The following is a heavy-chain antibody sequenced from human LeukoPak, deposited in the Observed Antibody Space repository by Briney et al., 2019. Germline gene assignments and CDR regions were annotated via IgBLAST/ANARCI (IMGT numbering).Heavy chain of an antibody. CDR3: ARGWLAEATVVTPYNY. CDR2: ITPMFGTA. Sequence: GASVKVSCKASGYTFTSYDINWVRQATGQGLEWMGGITPMFGTANHAQKFQGRVTITAVESMSTVYMELSSLRFEDTAVYYCARGWLAEATVVTPYNYWGQGTLVTVSS. V-gene: IGHV1-69*13. J-gene: IGHJ4*02. CDR1: GYTFTSYD. D-gene: IGHD4-23*01.